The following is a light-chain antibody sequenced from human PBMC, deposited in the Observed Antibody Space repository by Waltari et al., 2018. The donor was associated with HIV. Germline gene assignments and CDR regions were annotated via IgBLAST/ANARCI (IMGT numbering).Light chain of an antibody. CDR3: TSSTGSNTLGV. V-gene: IGLV2-8*01. CDR2: EVT. CDR1: NSDLGTSTF. J-gene: IGLJ1*01. Sequence: QSALTQPPSASGSPGQSVTISCTGTNSDLGTSTFISWYQHHPAKAPKLIIDEVTKRPSGVPDRFSASKSGNTASLTVSGLQPEDEADYYCTSSTGSNTLGVFGSGTTVTVL.